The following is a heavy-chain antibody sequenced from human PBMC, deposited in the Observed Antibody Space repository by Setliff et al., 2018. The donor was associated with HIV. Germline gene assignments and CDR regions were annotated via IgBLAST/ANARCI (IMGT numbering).Heavy chain of an antibody. Sequence: PSETLSLTCTVSGGSISSHYWSWIRQPPGKGLEWIGYIYDSGSTNYNPSLTRRVTVSLDTSKNQCSLTLRSVTAADTAVYYCARGISYYYYYMDAWGKGTTVTV. V-gene: IGHV4-59*11. J-gene: IGHJ6*03. CDR2: IYDSGST. CDR3: ARGISYYYYYMDA. CDR1: GGSISSHY.